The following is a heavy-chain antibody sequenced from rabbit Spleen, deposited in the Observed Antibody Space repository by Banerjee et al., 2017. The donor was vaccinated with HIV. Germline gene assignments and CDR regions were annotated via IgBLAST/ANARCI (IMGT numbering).Heavy chain of an antibody. J-gene: IGHJ4*01. D-gene: IGHD6-1*01. CDR2: IDSGSSGFT. CDR1: GVSFSGNSY. V-gene: IGHV1S40*01. Sequence: QSLEESGGDLVKPGASLTLTCIASGVSFSGNSYMCWVRQAPGKGLEWIACIDSGSSGFTYFASWANGRFTISKTSSTTVTLQMTSLTAADTATYFCVREAGYGGYGDGNLWGPGTLVTVS. CDR3: VREAGYGGYGDGNL.